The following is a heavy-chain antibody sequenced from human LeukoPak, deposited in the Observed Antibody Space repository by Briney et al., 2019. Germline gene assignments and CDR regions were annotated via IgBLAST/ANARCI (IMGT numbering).Heavy chain of an antibody. CDR2: FDPEDGAT. J-gene: IGHJ4*02. D-gene: IGHD6-13*01. CDR1: ECTLTELS. V-gene: IGHV1-24*01. CDR3: ATDLLAAAGSVS. Sequence: ASVKVSCKVSECTLTELSMHWVRQAPGKGLEWRGGFDPEDGATIYAPKFQGRVTMTEDTSTDTAYMELSSLRSEDTAVYYCATDLLAAAGSVSWGQGTLVTVSS.